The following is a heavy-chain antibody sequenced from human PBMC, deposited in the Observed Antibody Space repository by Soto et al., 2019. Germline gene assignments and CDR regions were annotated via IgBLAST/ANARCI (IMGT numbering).Heavy chain of an antibody. CDR1: GGSISSSRYY. D-gene: IGHD3-10*01. CDR3: ARQGTMVRDRGRRDYMDV. V-gene: IGHV4-39*01. CDR2: IYYSGST. J-gene: IGHJ6*03. Sequence: PSETLSLTCTVSGGSISSSRYYWGWIRQPPGKGLEWIGSIYYSGSTYYNPSLKSRVTISVDTSKNQFSLKLSSVTAADTAVYYCARQGTMVRDRGRRDYMDVWGKGTTVTVSS.